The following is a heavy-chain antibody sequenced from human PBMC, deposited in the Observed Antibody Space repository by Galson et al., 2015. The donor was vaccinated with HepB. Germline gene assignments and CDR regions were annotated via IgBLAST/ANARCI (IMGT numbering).Heavy chain of an antibody. J-gene: IGHJ4*02. CDR3: ARVRATYYYDSSGYPTRGGYFDY. CDR1: GGSFSGYY. D-gene: IGHD3-22*01. V-gene: IGHV4-34*01. Sequence: ETLSLTCAVYGGSFSGYYWSWIRQPPGKGLEWIGEINHSGSTNYNPSLKSRVTISVDTSKNQFSLKLSSVTAADTAVCYCARVRATYYYDSSGYPTRGGYFDYWGQGTLVTVSS. CDR2: INHSGST.